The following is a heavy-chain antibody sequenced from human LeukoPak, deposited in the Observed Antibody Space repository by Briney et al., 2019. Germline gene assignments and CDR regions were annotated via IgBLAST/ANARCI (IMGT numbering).Heavy chain of an antibody. V-gene: IGHV4-4*02. CDR2: VNLQGST. Sequence: PSGTLSLTCGVSVGSISNTNWWTWFRQPPRKGLEWIGEVNLQGSTNYNPSLRSLVAISVDKSENHISLKLTSVTAADTAVYYCAREGGPYRPLDYSGQGTLVTVAS. J-gene: IGHJ4*02. CDR1: VGSISNTNW. CDR3: AREGGPYRPLDY.